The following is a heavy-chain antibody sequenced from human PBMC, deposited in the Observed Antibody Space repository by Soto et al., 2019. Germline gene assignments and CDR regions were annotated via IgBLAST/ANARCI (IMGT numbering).Heavy chain of an antibody. Sequence: GSLRLSCAASGFTFSSYAMHWVRQAPGKGLEWVAVISYDGSNKYYADSVKGRFTISRDNSKNTLYLQMNSLRAEDTAVYYCARDGACSSTSCYTNYYYGMDVWGQGTTVTVS. V-gene: IGHV3-30-3*01. CDR3: ARDGACSSTSCYTNYYYGMDV. CDR2: ISYDGSNK. CDR1: GFTFSSYA. J-gene: IGHJ6*02. D-gene: IGHD2-2*02.